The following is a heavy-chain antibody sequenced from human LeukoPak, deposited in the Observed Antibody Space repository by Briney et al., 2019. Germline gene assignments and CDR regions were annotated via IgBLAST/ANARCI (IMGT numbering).Heavy chain of an antibody. CDR3: ASPAMVRGVTPPFDY. CDR1: GGSISSSSYY. V-gene: IGHV4-39*01. D-gene: IGHD3-10*01. J-gene: IGHJ4*02. Sequence: PSETLSLTCTVSGGSISSSSYYWGWIRQPPGTGLEWIGSIYYSGSTYYNPSLKSRVTISVDTSKNQFSLKLSSVTAADTAVYYCASPAMVRGVTPPFDYWGQGTLVTVSS. CDR2: IYYSGST.